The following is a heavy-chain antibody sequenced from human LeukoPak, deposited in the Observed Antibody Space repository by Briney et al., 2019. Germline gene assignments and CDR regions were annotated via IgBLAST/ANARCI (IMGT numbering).Heavy chain of an antibody. J-gene: IGHJ4*02. CDR3: AKSGGSGLIDY. CDR2: ISNSGST. Sequence: TSETLSLTCAVYGGSFSGYYWGWIRQPPGKGLEWIGIISNSGSTYYNPSLKSRVTISLETSKNQFSLKLTSVTAADTAVYYCAKSGGSGLIDYWGQGTLVTVSS. V-gene: IGHV4-34*01. D-gene: IGHD1-26*01. CDR1: GGSFSGYY.